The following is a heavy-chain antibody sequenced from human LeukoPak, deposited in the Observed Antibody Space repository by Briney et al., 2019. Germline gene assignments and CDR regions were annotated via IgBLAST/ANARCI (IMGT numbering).Heavy chain of an antibody. Sequence: GGSLRLSCAASGFTVSRNYMSWVRQAPGKGLEWVSVIYSGGSTYYADSVKGRFTVSRDNSKNTLYLQMNSLRAEDTAVYYCAREAWYYYGSGSYSNWFDPWGQGTLVTVSS. CDR1: GFTVSRNY. CDR2: IYSGGST. D-gene: IGHD3-10*01. CDR3: AREAWYYYGSGSYSNWFDP. V-gene: IGHV3-66*02. J-gene: IGHJ5*02.